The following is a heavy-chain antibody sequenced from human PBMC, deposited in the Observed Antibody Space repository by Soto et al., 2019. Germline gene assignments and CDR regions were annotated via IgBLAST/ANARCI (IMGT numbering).Heavy chain of an antibody. D-gene: IGHD6-6*01. Sequence: QVQLQESGPGLVKPSETLSLTCTVSGGSISSYYWSWIRQPPGKGLEWIGYIYYSGSTNYNPSLKSRVTISVDTSKNQFSLKLSSVTAADTAVYYCARDAYSSSSHHYYYYGMDVWGQGTTVTVSS. CDR1: GGSISSYY. V-gene: IGHV4-59*01. CDR3: ARDAYSSSSHHYYYYGMDV. J-gene: IGHJ6*02. CDR2: IYYSGST.